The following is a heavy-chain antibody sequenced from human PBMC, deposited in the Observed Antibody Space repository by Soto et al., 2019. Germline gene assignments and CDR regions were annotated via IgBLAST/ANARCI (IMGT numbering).Heavy chain of an antibody. D-gene: IGHD1-1*01. V-gene: IGHV1-8*01. J-gene: IGHJ4*02. CDR1: GYTFTSYD. CDR3: AREVTTGPLDY. Sequence: QVQLVQSGAEVKKPGASVKVSCKPSGYTFTSYDINWVRQATGQGLEWMGWMNPNNVNTGYAQKFQGRVTMTRNISLNTAYMELSSLRSEETAVYYCAREVTTGPLDYWGQGTLVTVSS. CDR2: MNPNNVNT.